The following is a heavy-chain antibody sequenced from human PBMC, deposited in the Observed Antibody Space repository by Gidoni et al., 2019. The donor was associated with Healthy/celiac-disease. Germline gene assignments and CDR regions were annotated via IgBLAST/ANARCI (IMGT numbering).Heavy chain of an antibody. CDR2: IYWDDDK. J-gene: IGHJ3*02. D-gene: IGHD6-13*01. CDR1: GFSLSTRGVG. CDR3: AHSLGGRDSSSWYGEDAFDI. Sequence: QITLKESGPTLVKPTQTLTLTCTFSGFSLSTRGVGVGWIRQPPGKALEWLAIIYWDDDKCYSPSLKSRLTITKDTSKNQVVLTMTNMDPVDTATYYGAHSLGGRDSSSWYGEDAFDIWGQGTMVTVSS. V-gene: IGHV2-5*02.